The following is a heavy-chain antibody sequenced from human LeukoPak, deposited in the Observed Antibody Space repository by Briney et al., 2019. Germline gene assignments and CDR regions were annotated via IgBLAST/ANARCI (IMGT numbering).Heavy chain of an antibody. J-gene: IGHJ4*02. CDR2: MSYDESKK. D-gene: IGHD6-13*01. CDR1: GFTFSTFP. CDR3: ARDRAGSSWYSGYYFDY. V-gene: IGHV3-30-3*01. Sequence: TGGSLRLSCAASGFTFSTFPMHWVRQAPGKGLEWVGLMSYDESKKYLADSVKGRFTISRDNSKNALYLQMSSLRAEDTAVYYCARDRAGSSWYSGYYFDYWGQGTLVTVSS.